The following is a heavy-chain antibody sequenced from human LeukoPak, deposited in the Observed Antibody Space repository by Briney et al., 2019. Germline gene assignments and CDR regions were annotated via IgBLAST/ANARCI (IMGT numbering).Heavy chain of an antibody. CDR3: AREEGYSPSDY. Sequence: ASVTVSCKASGYTFTSYAIHWVRQAPGQRLEWMRWINAGNGNTKYSQKFQGRVTITRDTSASTAYIELSSLRSEDTAVYYCAREEGYSPSDYWGQGTLVTVSS. CDR1: GYTFTSYA. V-gene: IGHV1-3*01. D-gene: IGHD4-11*01. J-gene: IGHJ4*02. CDR2: INAGNGNT.